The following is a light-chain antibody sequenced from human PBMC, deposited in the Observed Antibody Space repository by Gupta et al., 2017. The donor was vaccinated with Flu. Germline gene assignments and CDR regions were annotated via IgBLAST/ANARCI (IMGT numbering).Light chain of an antibody. CDR1: CSKIGSNY. V-gene: IGLV1-47*01. Sequence: RVTVACAGSCSKIGSNYVYWYHQLPGTAPKLLIYKDTTRTSGVPVRFSGSKYGTSASLAISRLRAEDEADYYCAALDDSMSGRLFGGGTKLTVL. J-gene: IGLJ2*01. CDR3: AALDDSMSGRL. CDR2: KDT.